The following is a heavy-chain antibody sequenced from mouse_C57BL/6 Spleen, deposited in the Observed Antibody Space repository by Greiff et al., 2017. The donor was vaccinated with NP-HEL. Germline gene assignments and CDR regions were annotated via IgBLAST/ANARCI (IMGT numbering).Heavy chain of an antibody. V-gene: IGHV1-82*01. Sequence: VQLQHSGPELVKPGASVKISCKASGYAFSSSWMNWVKQRPGKGLEWIGRIYPGDGDTNYNGKFKGKATLTADKSSSTAYMQLSSLTSEDSAVYFCARSDYYGSSPAWFAYWGQGTLVTVSA. CDR3: ARSDYYGSSPAWFAY. J-gene: IGHJ3*01. D-gene: IGHD1-1*01. CDR1: GYAFSSSW. CDR2: IYPGDGDT.